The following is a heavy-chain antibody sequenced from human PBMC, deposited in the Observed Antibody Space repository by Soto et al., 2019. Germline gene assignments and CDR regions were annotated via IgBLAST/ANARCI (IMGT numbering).Heavy chain of an antibody. V-gene: IGHV4-59*01. Sequence: PSETLSLTCTVSGGSMIAYYWNWMRQPPGKGLQWIGYTYYSGSTTYNPSLKSRVTISVDSSKNQFSLKLDPVTPADTAVYYCARVRGTAGKRYFDYWGPGTLVTVSS. CDR1: GGSMIAYY. D-gene: IGHD6-13*01. J-gene: IGHJ4*02. CDR2: TYYSGST. CDR3: ARVRGTAGKRYFDY.